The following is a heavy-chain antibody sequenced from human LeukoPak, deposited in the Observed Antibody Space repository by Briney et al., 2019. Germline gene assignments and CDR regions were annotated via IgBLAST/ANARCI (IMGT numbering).Heavy chain of an antibody. CDR3: ARLRDTVTSASDY. CDR2: ISSSGGYI. Sequence: GGSLRLSCAASGFTFSSYSMTWVRQAPGKGLEWVSTISSSGGYIYYADSVKGRFAISRDTAKNSLYLQMTSLRVEDTAVYNCARLRDTVTSASDYWGQGTLVTVSS. CDR1: GFTFSSYS. D-gene: IGHD4-17*01. J-gene: IGHJ4*02. V-gene: IGHV3-21*06.